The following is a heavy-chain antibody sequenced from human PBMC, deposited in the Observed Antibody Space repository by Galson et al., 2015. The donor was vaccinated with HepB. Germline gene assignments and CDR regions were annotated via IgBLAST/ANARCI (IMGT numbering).Heavy chain of an antibody. J-gene: IGHJ4*02. CDR2: IYSGDDT. V-gene: IGHV3-53*01. CDR1: GFTVSRNY. D-gene: IGHD1-26*01. Sequence: SLRLSCAASGFTVSRNYMSWVRQAPGKGLEWVSVIYSGDDTYYADSVKGRFTVSRDNSKNTLYLQMNSLRAEDTAVYYCAREEGLVGATRPGYFDFWGQGTLVTVSS. CDR3: AREEGLVGATRPGYFDF.